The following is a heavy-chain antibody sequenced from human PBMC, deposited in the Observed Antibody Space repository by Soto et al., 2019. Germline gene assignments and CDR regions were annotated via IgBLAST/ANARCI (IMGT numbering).Heavy chain of an antibody. CDR2: IKQDGSEK. D-gene: IGHD3-22*01. Sequence: GGSLRLSCAASGFTFSSYWMSWVRQAPGKGLEWVANIKQDGSEKYYVDSVKGRFTISRDNAKNSLYLQMNSLRAEDTAVYYCATHPGFLNYYDSSGYYSNWGQGTLVTVSS. V-gene: IGHV3-7*03. CDR1: GFTFSSYW. CDR3: ATHPGFLNYYDSSGYYSN. J-gene: IGHJ4*02.